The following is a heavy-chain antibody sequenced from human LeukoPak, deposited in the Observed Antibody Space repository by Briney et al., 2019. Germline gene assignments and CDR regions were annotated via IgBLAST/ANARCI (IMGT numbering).Heavy chain of an antibody. J-gene: IGHJ3*02. V-gene: IGHV4-59*08. CDR1: GGSISSYY. D-gene: IGHD5-18*01. CDR2: IYYSGST. Sequence: SETLSLTCTVSGGSISSYYWSWIRQPPGKGLEWIGYIYYSGSTNYNPSLKSRVTISVDTSKNQFSLKLSSVTAADTAVYYCATEYSYDAFDIWGQGTMVTVSS. CDR3: ATEYSYDAFDI.